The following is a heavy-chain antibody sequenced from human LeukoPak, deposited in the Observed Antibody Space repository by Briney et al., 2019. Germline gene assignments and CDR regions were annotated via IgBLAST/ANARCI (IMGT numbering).Heavy chain of an antibody. J-gene: IGHJ4*02. CDR1: GFTFRNYG. D-gene: IGHD3-10*01. Sequence: GGSLRLSCAVSGFTFRNYGMYWVRQAPGKGLEWVAVISYDGSNKYHADSVKGRFAISRDNSRNTLYLQMNSLRPEDTAVYYCAKGSGWFGELVDYWGQGTEVTGSS. V-gene: IGHV3-30*18. CDR3: AKGSGWFGELVDY. CDR2: ISYDGSNK.